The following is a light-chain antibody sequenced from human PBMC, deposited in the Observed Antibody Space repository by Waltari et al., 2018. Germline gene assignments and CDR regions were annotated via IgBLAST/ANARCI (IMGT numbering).Light chain of an antibody. Sequence: DIVMTQSPDSLAVSLGERATINCKSRQSVLYSSDTKNYLAWYQQRPGQSPKLLIYWASTRESGVPDRFSCSGSATDFTLTISSLQAEDVAVYYCQQYFDTPLTFAGGTKVEIK. CDR2: WAS. V-gene: IGKV4-1*01. CDR3: QQYFDTPLT. J-gene: IGKJ4*01. CDR1: QSVLYSSDTKNY.